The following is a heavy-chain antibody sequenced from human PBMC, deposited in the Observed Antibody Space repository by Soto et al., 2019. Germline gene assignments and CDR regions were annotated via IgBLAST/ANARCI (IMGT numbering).Heavy chain of an antibody. CDR3: ARVVDRSYDGTDYALDAFDI. CDR1: DGSVSSGNYY. D-gene: IGHD2-2*01. Sequence: TLSLTCTVSDGSVSSGNYYWTWIRQPPGKGLEWIGYIHSSGSTLYNPSLKSRVFISVDTSMNKLFLQMNRLRVEDTALYYCARVVDRSYDGTDYALDAFDIWGQGTMVTVSS. V-gene: IGHV4-61*01. J-gene: IGHJ3*02. CDR2: IHSSGST.